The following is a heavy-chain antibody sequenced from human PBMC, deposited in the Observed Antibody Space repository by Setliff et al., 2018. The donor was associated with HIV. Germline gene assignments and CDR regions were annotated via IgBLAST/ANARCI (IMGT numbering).Heavy chain of an antibody. J-gene: IGHJ4*02. CDR2: IFHSGST. Sequence: PSETLSLTCTVSAFSIHSDYYWAWIRQPPGRGLESPGRGLEWIGHIFHSGSTYYNPSLKRRLTISVDASKNQFSLNLSSVTAADTAVYYCARWIYDFLSPYYSAFDSWGQGNLVTVSS. V-gene: IGHV4-38-2*02. D-gene: IGHD3-3*01. CDR3: ARWIYDFLSPYYSAFDS. CDR1: AFSIHSDYY.